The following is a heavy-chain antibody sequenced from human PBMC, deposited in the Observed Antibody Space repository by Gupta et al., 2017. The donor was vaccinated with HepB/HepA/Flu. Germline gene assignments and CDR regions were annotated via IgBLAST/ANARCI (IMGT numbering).Heavy chain of an antibody. Sequence: EVQLVESGGGLVKPGGSLRLSCAASGFTFSNAYMNWVRQAPGKGLEWVGRIKSKTHGGSIDYAAPVKGRFTISRDDSKNTLYLQMNSLKTEDTAVYYCTTQIVVVPAALVLMEYYCDSWGQGTLVTVSS. J-gene: IGHJ4*02. CDR2: IKSKTHGGSI. CDR3: TTQIVVVPAALVLMEYYCDS. D-gene: IGHD2-2*01. CDR1: GFTFSNAY. V-gene: IGHV3-15*01.